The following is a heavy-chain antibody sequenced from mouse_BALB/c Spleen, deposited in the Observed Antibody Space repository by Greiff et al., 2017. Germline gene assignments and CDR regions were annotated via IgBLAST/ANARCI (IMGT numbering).Heavy chain of an antibody. J-gene: IGHJ3*01. Sequence: QVQLQQSGPGLVQPSQSLSITCTVSGFSLTSYGVHWVRQSPGKGLEWLGVIWSGGSTDYNAAFISRLSISKDNSKSQVFFKMNSLQANDTAIYYCARGPSWFAYWGQGTLVTVSA. CDR2: IWSGGST. V-gene: IGHV2-2*02. CDR3: ARGPSWFAY. CDR1: GFSLTSYG.